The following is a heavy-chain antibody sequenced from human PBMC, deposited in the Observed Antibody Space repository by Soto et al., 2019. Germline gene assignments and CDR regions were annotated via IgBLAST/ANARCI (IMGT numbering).Heavy chain of an antibody. V-gene: IGHV3-30*18. CDR1: GFTFSSYG. J-gene: IGHJ3*02. D-gene: IGHD6-19*01. CDR3: AKDLYRSGKDAFDI. CDR2: ISYDGSNK. Sequence: QVQLVESGGGVVQPGRSLRLSCAASGFTFSSYGMHWVRQAPGKGLEWVAVISYDGSNKYYADSVKGRFTISRDNSKNTLYLQMNSLRAEDTAVYYCAKDLYRSGKDAFDIWGQGTMVTVSS.